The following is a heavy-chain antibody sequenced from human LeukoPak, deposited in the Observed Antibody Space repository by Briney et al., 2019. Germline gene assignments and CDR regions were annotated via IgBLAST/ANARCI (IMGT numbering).Heavy chain of an antibody. CDR1: GYTFTSYF. CDR3: ARDLGSGQPRTIPGGLDY. J-gene: IGHJ4*02. Sequence: WASVKVSCKASGYTFTSYFIHWVRQAPGQGLEWVGVLNPSDGSTTYAQKFQGRVTMTRDTSTSTVYMDLNSLRSEDTAVFYCARDLGSGQPRTIPGGLDYWGQGTLVTVSA. D-gene: IGHD2-2*02. V-gene: IGHV1-46*01. CDR2: LNPSDGST.